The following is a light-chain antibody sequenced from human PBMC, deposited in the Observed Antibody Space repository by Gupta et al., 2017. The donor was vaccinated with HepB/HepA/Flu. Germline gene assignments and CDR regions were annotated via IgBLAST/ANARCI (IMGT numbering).Light chain of an antibody. CDR3: SSYTSSSGWV. Sequence: SALTQPASVSVSPGHSLTISCTGTSSDVGGYNYFPWYQQHPGKAPKLMIYDVRNRPAGVSNRLSGSKSGNTASLTISGLQAEDEADYYCSSYTSSSGWVFGGGTKLTVL. CDR1: SSDVGGYNY. CDR2: DVR. J-gene: IGLJ3*02. V-gene: IGLV2-14*01.